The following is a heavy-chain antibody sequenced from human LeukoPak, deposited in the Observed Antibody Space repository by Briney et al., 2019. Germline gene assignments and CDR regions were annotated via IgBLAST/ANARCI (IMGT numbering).Heavy chain of an antibody. CDR3: ARGGSSTRFRPHCSGGSCHGPLDY. V-gene: IGHV1-2*02. Sequence: ASVKLSCKASGYTFTGYYMHWVRQAPGQGLEWMGWINPNSGGTNYAQKFQGRVTMTRDTSISTAYMELSRLRSDDTAVYYCARGGSSTRFRPHCSGGSCHGPLDYWGQGTLVTVSS. J-gene: IGHJ4*02. CDR1: GYTFTGYY. D-gene: IGHD2-15*01. CDR2: INPNSGGT.